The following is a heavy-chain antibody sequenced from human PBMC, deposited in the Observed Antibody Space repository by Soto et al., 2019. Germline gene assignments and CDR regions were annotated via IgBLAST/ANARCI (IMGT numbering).Heavy chain of an antibody. J-gene: IGHJ2*01. CDR1: GRSFSGYY. D-gene: IGHD6-13*01. CDR3: ARGRTVSTYSRYWDSGWYFDL. Sequence: QAQLQQWGAGLLKPSETLSLTCAVYGRSFSGYYWSWIRQPPGKGLECIGEINDSGSTNYNPSVKSRVTISVDTSKNQFSMKLSSVNAADMAVYYCARGRTVSTYSRYWDSGWYFDLWGRGTLVPVS. CDR2: INDSGST. V-gene: IGHV4-34*01.